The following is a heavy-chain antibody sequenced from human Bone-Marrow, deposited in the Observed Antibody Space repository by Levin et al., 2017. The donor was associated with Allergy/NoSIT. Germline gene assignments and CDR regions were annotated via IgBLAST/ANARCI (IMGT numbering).Heavy chain of an antibody. J-gene: IGHJ4*02. Sequence: RGESLKISCAASGFTFNNYWMIWVRQAPRKGLECVAHIKQDGGEKTYVDSVKGRFTISRDNAENSLFLQMSSLRVEDTAVYYCVRGPNYGDRPDYFDYWGQGTLVTVSS. CDR2: IKQDGGEK. CDR3: VRGPNYGDRPDYFDY. CDR1: GFTFNNYW. D-gene: IGHD4-17*01. V-gene: IGHV3-7*01.